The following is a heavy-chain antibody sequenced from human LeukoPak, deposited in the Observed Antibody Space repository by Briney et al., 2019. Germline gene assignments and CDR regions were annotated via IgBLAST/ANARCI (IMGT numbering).Heavy chain of an antibody. D-gene: IGHD6-13*01. Sequence: GGSLRLSCAASGFTFSSYAMSWVRQAPGKRLEWVSVIYSGGSTYYADSVKGRFTISRDNSKNTLYLQMNSLRAEDTAVYYCAGEYSSSWYTFAFDIWGQGTMVTVSS. CDR2: IYSGGST. J-gene: IGHJ3*02. CDR1: GFTFSSYA. CDR3: AGEYSSSWYTFAFDI. V-gene: IGHV3-23*03.